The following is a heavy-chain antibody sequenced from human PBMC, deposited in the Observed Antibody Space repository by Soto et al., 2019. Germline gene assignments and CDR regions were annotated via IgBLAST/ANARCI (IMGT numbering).Heavy chain of an antibody. Sequence: SETLSLTCTVSGGSISSYYWSWIRQPPGKGLEWIGYIYYSGSTNYNPSLKSRVTISVDTSKNQFSLKLSSVTAADTAVYYCPRARDIVVVPAAARDAFDIWGQGTMVTVS. CDR1: GGSISSYY. D-gene: IGHD2-2*01. CDR3: PRARDIVVVPAAARDAFDI. V-gene: IGHV4-59*01. CDR2: IYYSGST. J-gene: IGHJ3*02.